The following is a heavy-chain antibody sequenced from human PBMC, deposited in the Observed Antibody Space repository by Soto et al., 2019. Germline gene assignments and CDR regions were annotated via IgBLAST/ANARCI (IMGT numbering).Heavy chain of an antibody. CDR2: MSYSGST. Sequence: SETLSLTCTVSGGSMISYYWSWIRQPPGKGLEWIGFMSYSGSTSYNASLKSRVTISVDTSKSQFSLNLSFVTAADTAVYYCATMGTPATGLYYFDNWGQGTLVTVSS. CDR1: GGSMISYY. J-gene: IGHJ4*02. V-gene: IGHV4-30-4*01. CDR3: ATMGTPATGLYYFDN. D-gene: IGHD1-7*01.